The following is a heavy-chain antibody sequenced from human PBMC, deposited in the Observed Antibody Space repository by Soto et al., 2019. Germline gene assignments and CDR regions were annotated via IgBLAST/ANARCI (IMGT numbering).Heavy chain of an antibody. Sequence: ASVKVSCKASGYTFTSYGISWVRQAPGEGLEWMGWISAYNGNTNYAQKLQGRVTMTTDTSTSTAYMELRSLRSDDTAVYCGARDQGGAPRAFDSWGQGKMVTVAS. CDR2: ISAYNGNT. J-gene: IGHJ3*02. CDR1: GYTFTSYG. CDR3: ARDQGGAPRAFDS. V-gene: IGHV1-18*04. D-gene: IGHD1-26*01.